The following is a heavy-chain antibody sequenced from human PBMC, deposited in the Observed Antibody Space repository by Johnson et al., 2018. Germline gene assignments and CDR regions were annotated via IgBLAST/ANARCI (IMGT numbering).Heavy chain of an antibody. Sequence: QVQLQQWGAGLLKPSETLSLTCAVYGGSFSGYYWSWIRQAPEKGLEWIGEINQSGSTNYNPSLKSRVTISVDTSKNQLSLKLSSVTVADTAIYSCGRGWSGGGFWANYYYYMDVWGKGTTVTVSS. D-gene: IGHD3-10*01. CDR3: GRGWSGGGFWANYYYYMDV. CDR2: INQSGST. V-gene: IGHV4-34*01. J-gene: IGHJ6*03. CDR1: GGSFSGYY.